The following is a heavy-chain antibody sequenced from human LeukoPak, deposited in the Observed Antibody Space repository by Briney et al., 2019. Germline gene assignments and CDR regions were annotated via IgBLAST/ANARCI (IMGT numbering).Heavy chain of an antibody. CDR2: ISYDGSNK. CDR3: ASLSADSYDSSGYYYPDF. V-gene: IGHV3-30*04. J-gene: IGHJ4*02. Sequence: GGSLRLSCAASGFTFSSYAMHWVRQAPGKGLEWVAVISYDGSNKYYADSVEGRSTVSRDNVKNTLYLQMNSLRAEDTAVYYCASLSADSYDSSGYYYPDFWGQGTLVTVSS. D-gene: IGHD3-22*01. CDR1: GFTFSSYA.